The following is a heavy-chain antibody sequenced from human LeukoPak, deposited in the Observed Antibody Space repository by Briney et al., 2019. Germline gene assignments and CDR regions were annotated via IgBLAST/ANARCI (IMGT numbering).Heavy chain of an antibody. D-gene: IGHD6-25*01. J-gene: IGHJ4*02. CDR1: GFIFSDYY. V-gene: IGHV3-11*01. CDR3: ARTAAAGGD. CDR2: ISTTGYTT. Sequence: GGSLRLSCAASGFIFSDYYMSWIRQAPGKGLEWVSYISTTGYTTYYADSVKGRFTSSRDNAKNSLYLQMNSLSAEDTAVYYCARTAAAGGDWGQGSLVTASS.